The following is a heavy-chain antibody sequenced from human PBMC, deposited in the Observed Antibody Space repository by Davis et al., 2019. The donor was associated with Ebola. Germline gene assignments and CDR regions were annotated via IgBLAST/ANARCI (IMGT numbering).Heavy chain of an antibody. CDR3: ARFRSFRELGYDP. CDR2: INPNSGGT. CDR1: GYTFTGYY. D-gene: IGHD3-16*01. V-gene: IGHV1-2*02. J-gene: IGHJ5*02. Sequence: ASVKVSCKASGYTFTGYYMHWVRQAPGQGLEWMGWINPNSGGTNYAQKFRGRVTITRNTSISTAYMELSSLRSEDTAVYYCARFRSFRELGYDPWGQGTLVTVSS.